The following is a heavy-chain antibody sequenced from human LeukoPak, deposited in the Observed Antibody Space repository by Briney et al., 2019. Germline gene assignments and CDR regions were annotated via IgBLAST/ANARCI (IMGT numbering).Heavy chain of an antibody. Sequence: TLSLTCTVSGGSISSGSYYWSWIRPPAGKGLEWIGRIYTSGSTNYNPSLKSRVTISVDTSKNQFSLTLSSATAADTAVYYCARRGGYYYDSSGYLDWFDPWGQGTLVTVSS. D-gene: IGHD3-22*01. J-gene: IGHJ5*02. CDR3: ARRGGYYYDSSGYLDWFDP. V-gene: IGHV4-61*02. CDR1: GGSISSGSYY. CDR2: IYTSGST.